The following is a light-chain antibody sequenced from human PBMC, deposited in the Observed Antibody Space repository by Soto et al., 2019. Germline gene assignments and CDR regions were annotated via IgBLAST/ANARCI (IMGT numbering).Light chain of an antibody. V-gene: IGKV3-11*01. J-gene: IGKJ4*01. Sequence: EIVLSQSPATLSLSPGERATLSGRASQSVSSYLAWYQQKPGQAPRLLIYDASNRATGIPARFSGSGSGTDFTLTISSLQPEDVALYYCQQRSNWPLTFGGGTKVDIK. CDR1: QSVSSY. CDR2: DAS. CDR3: QQRSNWPLT.